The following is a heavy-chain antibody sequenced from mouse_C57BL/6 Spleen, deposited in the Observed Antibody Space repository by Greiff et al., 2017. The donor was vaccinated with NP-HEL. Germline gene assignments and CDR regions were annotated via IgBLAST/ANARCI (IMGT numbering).Heavy chain of an antibody. Sequence: EVKLLESGGGLVQPKGSLKLSCAASGFSFNTYAMNWVRQAPGKGLEWVARIRSKSNNYATYYADSVKDRFTISRDDSESMLYLQMNNLKTEDTAMYYCVRQGGLYYYAMDYWGQGTSVTVSS. CDR3: VRQGGLYYYAMDY. V-gene: IGHV10-1*01. J-gene: IGHJ4*01. CDR1: GFSFNTYA. D-gene: IGHD2-2*01. CDR2: IRSKSNNYAT.